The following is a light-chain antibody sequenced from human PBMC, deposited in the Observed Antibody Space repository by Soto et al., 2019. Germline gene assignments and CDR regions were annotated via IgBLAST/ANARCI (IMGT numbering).Light chain of an antibody. CDR2: TAS. CDR3: QQYNSYPLT. CDR1: QSISSW. V-gene: IGKV1-5*03. J-gene: IGKJ3*01. Sequence: DIQMTQSPSTLSASIGDRVTITCRASQSISSWLAWYQQKPGKAPNLLIYTASNLESGVLSRFSGSGSGTEFTLTISSLQPDDFATYYCQQYNSYPLTFGPGTKVDIK.